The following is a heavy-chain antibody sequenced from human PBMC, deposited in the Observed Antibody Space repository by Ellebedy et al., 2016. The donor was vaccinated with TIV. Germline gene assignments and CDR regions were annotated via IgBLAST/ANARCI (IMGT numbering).Heavy chain of an antibody. Sequence: SETLSLXXTVPGGSISSYYWSWIRQPPGKGLEWIGYIYYSGSTNYNPSLKSRVTISVDASKNQFSLKLSSVTAADTAVYYCARGGRGYSGYGSLSYWGQGTLVTVSS. D-gene: IGHD5-12*01. CDR2: IYYSGST. CDR1: GGSISSYY. V-gene: IGHV4-59*01. CDR3: ARGGRGYSGYGSLSY. J-gene: IGHJ4*02.